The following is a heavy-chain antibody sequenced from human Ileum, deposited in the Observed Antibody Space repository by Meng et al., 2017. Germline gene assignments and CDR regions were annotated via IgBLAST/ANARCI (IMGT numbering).Heavy chain of an antibody. Sequence: QVQLVQSGAEVKNPGASVTVSCTASGYHFGDYFLSWVRQAPGQGLEWMGRINPDSGDTNIAQKFQGRVTMTRDTSSRTTYVEVTRLTLDDTAVYYCARVNDNGVSVIWGQGTLVTVSS. CDR2: INPDSGDT. CDR3: ARVNDNGVSVI. D-gene: IGHD2-8*01. CDR1: GYHFGDYF. J-gene: IGHJ4*02. V-gene: IGHV1-2*06.